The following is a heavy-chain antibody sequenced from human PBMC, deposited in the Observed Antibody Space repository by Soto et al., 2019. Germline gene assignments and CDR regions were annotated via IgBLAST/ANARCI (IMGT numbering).Heavy chain of an antibody. J-gene: IGHJ6*02. CDR1: GGTFSTYV. V-gene: IGHV1-69*01. Sequence: QVQLVQSGAEVKKPGSSVKVSCKASGGTFSTYVISWVRQAPGQGLEWMGGVIPIFGTTNYAQKFLGRVTITSDESANTAYMELRSLRSEDTALYFCARWGCTGGGCSNGLDVWGQGTTVTVSS. CDR3: ARWGCTGGGCSNGLDV. CDR2: VIPIFGTT. D-gene: IGHD2-8*02.